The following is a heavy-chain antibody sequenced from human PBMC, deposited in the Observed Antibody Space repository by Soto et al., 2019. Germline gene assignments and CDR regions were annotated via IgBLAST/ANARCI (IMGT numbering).Heavy chain of an antibody. J-gene: IGHJ4*02. CDR1: GFSLSTSGVG. CDR3: AHSGTIFYGRLSKFDY. V-gene: IGHV2-5*01. Sequence: QITLKESGPPLVKPTQTLTLTCTFSGFSLSTSGVGVGWVRQPPGKALEWLALIHWNDDKRYSPSLKNRLTITKDTSKTQVVLTMTNMDPVDTATYYCAHSGTIFYGRLSKFDYWGQGALVTVSS. D-gene: IGHD3-9*01. CDR2: IHWNDDK.